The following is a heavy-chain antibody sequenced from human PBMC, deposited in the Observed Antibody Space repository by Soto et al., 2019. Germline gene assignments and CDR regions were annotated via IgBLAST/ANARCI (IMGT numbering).Heavy chain of an antibody. CDR2: IYYSGST. Sequence: PSETLSLTCTVSGGSISSSSYYWGWIRQPPGKGLEWIGSIYYSGSTYYNPSLKSRVTISVDTSKNQFSLKLSSVTAADTAVYYCAIRQGDRKQLDYYYYYGMDVWGQGTTVTVSS. D-gene: IGHD6-13*01. CDR1: GGSISSSSYY. CDR3: AIRQGDRKQLDYYYYYGMDV. V-gene: IGHV4-39*01. J-gene: IGHJ6*02.